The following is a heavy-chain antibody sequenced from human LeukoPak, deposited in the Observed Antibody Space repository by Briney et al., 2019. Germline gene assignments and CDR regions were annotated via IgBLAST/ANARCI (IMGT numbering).Heavy chain of an antibody. Sequence: GGSLRLSCAASGFTFSSYSMNWVRQAPGKGLEWVSSISSSGGSTYYADSVKGRFTISRDNSKNTLYLQMNSLRAEDTAVYYCAKVGHKILLRLGEWDSDYWGQGTLVTVSS. J-gene: IGHJ4*02. D-gene: IGHD3-16*01. CDR3: AKVGHKILLRLGEWDSDY. V-gene: IGHV3-23*01. CDR1: GFTFSSYS. CDR2: ISSSGGST.